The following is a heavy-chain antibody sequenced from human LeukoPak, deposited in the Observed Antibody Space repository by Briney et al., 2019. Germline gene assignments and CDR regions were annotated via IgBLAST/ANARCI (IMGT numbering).Heavy chain of an antibody. J-gene: IGHJ4*02. D-gene: IGHD3-22*01. CDR3: ASSSTSGYYDFDY. Sequence: GGSLRLSCAASGFTFSDHYMSWIRQAPGKGLEWLSYISSTSRYTNYVDSVKGRFTISRDNAKSSLYLQMNSLRAEDTAVYYCASSSTSGYYDFDYWGQGTLVTVSS. CDR2: ISSTSRYT. CDR1: GFTFSDHY. V-gene: IGHV3-11*06.